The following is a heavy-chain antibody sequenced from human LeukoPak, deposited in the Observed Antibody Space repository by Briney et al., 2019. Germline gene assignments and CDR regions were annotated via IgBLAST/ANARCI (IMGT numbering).Heavy chain of an antibody. V-gene: IGHV1-69*06. D-gene: IGHD5-12*01. J-gene: IGHJ6*04. CDR1: GGTFSSYA. CDR3: AREGSGYDYYYYGMDV. Sequence: SVKVSCKASGGTFSSYAISWVRQAPGQGLEWMGGIIPIFGTANYAQKFQGKVTITADKSTSTAYMELSSLRSEDTAVYYCAREGSGYDYYYYGMDVWGKGTTVTVSS. CDR2: IIPIFGTA.